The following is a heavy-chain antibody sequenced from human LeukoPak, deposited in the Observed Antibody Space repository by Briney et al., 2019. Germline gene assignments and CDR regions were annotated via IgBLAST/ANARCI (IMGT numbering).Heavy chain of an antibody. CDR2: ISSSANTT. V-gene: IGHV3-48*01. CDR3: ARDGFCDL. Sequence: PGGSLRHSCAASGFTFSTFSMNWVRQAPGKGLEWVSYISSSANTTYYADSVKGRFTISRDNAKNSLYLQMNSLRADDTAVYYCARDGFCDLWGQGTLVTVSS. D-gene: IGHD3-3*01. CDR1: GFTFSTFS. J-gene: IGHJ5*02.